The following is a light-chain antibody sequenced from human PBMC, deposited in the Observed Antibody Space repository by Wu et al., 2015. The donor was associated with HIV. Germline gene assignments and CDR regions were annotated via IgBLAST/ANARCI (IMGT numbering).Light chain of an antibody. Sequence: EIVMTQIPATLSVSPGERATLSCRASQNVSSSLVWYQQRLGQAPRLLIYGASTRATGIPARFSGSGSGTEFTLTINNMQSEDFAVYYCQQYNNWPPMTFGQGTKVEIK. CDR3: QQYNNWPPMT. V-gene: IGKV3-15*01. CDR2: GAS. J-gene: IGKJ1*01. CDR1: QNVSSS.